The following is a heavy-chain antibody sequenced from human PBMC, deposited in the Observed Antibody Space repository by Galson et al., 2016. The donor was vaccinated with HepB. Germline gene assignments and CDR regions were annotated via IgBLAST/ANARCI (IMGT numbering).Heavy chain of an antibody. CDR3: ARITMVRGVISRNPRHYFYYAMDV. Sequence: SGYTFNSHGISWVRQAPGQGLEWMGWISADNGDTKYAQKLQGRVTMTTDTSTSTAYMELRSLLSDDTAVYYCARITMVRGVISRNPRHYFYYAMDVWGQGTPVTVSS. CDR2: ISADNGDT. V-gene: IGHV1-18*01. CDR1: GYTFNSHG. J-gene: IGHJ6*02. D-gene: IGHD3-10*01.